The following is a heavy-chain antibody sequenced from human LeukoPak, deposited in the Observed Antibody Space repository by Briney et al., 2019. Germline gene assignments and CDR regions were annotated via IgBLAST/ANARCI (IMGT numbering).Heavy chain of an antibody. CDR3: ASDISGYYYFDS. V-gene: IGHV4-39*07. Sequence: SETQSLTCALSGGSIGSSSYYWAWVRQPPGKGLEWIGSIYHSGSSYYNPSLKSRVTISVDTSKNQFSLKLSSVAAADTAVYYCASDISGYYYFDSWGQRALVTVSS. J-gene: IGHJ4*02. D-gene: IGHD5-12*01. CDR1: GGSIGSSSYY. CDR2: IYHSGSS.